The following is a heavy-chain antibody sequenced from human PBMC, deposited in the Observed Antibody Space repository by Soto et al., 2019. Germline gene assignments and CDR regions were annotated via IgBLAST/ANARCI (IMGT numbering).Heavy chain of an antibody. CDR2: IKEDGSEK. D-gene: IGHD2-2*01. Sequence: EVQLVESGGGLVQPGGSLRLSCAASGFTFFTSWMNWVRQAPGKGPEWVASIKEDGSEKYYVDSVKGRFTISRDNAKNSLYLQMNSLRAEDMAVYYCARGEYCSSTRCYQYFGMDVWGQGTTVTVSS. CDR1: GFTFFTSW. CDR3: ARGEYCSSTRCYQYFGMDV. V-gene: IGHV3-7*03. J-gene: IGHJ6*02.